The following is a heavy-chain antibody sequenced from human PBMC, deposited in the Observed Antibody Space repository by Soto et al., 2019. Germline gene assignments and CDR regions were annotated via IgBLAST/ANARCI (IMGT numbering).Heavy chain of an antibody. CDR2: IVVGSGNT. D-gene: IGHD3-10*01. CDR1: GFTFTSSA. V-gene: IGHV1-58*01. CDR3: AAGDTMVRGVITPPDY. Sequence: SVKVSCKASGFTFTSSAVQWVRQARGQRPEWIGWIVVGSGNTNYAQKFQERVTITRDMSTSTAYMELSSLRSEDTAVYYCAAGDTMVRGVITPPDYWGQGTLGTVSS. J-gene: IGHJ4*02.